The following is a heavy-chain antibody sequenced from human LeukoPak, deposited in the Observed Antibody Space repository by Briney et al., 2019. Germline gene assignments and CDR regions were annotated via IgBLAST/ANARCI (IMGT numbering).Heavy chain of an antibody. CDR1: GGTFSRYA. Sequence: SVKVSCKASGGTFSRYAISWVRQAPGQGLEWMGRIIPIFGTANYAQKFQGRVTITTDESTSTAYMELSSLRSEDTAVYYCAQMPDGYNGGVDYWGQGTLVTVSS. CDR3: AQMPDGYNGGVDY. J-gene: IGHJ4*02. D-gene: IGHD5-24*01. CDR2: IIPIFGTA. V-gene: IGHV1-69*05.